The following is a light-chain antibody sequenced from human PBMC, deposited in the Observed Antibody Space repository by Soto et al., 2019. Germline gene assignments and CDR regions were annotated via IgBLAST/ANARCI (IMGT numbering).Light chain of an antibody. CDR1: SSDVGGYNY. CDR3: NSYTSKSTGV. V-gene: IGLV2-14*01. J-gene: IGLJ1*01. CDR2: EVS. Sequence: QSAPAQPASVSGSPGQSITMSCTGTSSDVGGYNYVSWYQQHPGKAPKLIIYEVSNRPSGVSNRFSGSKSGNTASLTISGLQAEDEADYYCNSYTSKSTGVFGTGTKVTVL.